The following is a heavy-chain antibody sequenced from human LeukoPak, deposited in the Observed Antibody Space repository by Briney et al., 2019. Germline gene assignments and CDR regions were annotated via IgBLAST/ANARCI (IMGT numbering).Heavy chain of an antibody. D-gene: IGHD5-12*01. CDR3: ASYDWSYGASY. V-gene: IGHV4-4*07. J-gene: IGHJ4*02. Sequence: SETLSLTCTVSGGSISSYYWSWIRQPAGKGLEWIGRIYTSGSTNYNPSLKSRVSMSVDTSKNQFSLKLSSVTAADTAVYYCASYDWSYGASYWGQGTLVTVSS. CDR1: GGSISSYY. CDR2: IYTSGST.